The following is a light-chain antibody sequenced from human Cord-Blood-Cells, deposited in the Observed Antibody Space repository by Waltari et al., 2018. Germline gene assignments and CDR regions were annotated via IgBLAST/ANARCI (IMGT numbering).Light chain of an antibody. CDR3: QQLNSYPIT. CDR1: QGISSY. Sequence: DIQLTQSPSSLSASVGDRAPITCRASQGISSYLAWYQQKPGKAPKLLIYAASTLQSGVPSRFSGSGSGTEFTLTISSLQPEDFATYYCQQLNSYPITFGQGTRLEIK. J-gene: IGKJ5*01. CDR2: AAS. V-gene: IGKV1-9*01.